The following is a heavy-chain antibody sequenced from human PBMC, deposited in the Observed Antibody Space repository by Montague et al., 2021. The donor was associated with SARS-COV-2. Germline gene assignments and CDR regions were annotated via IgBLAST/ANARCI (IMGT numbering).Heavy chain of an antibody. CDR2: IYHSGTT. CDR1: GGSIRNYY. D-gene: IGHD2-2*01. Sequence: SETLSLTCTVSGGSIRNYYWGWIRQPPGKGLEWIVHIYHSGTTNYNPSLKSRVTTSVDTSKNQFSLKLTSVTPADTAVYYCARLVPSGDIVVVPAGPFDYWGQGTLVTVS. CDR3: ARLVPSGDIVVVPAGPFDY. J-gene: IGHJ4*02. V-gene: IGHV4-59*08.